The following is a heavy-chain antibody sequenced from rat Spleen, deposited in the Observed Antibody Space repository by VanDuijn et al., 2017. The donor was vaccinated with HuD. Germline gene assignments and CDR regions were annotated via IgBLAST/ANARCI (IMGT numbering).Heavy chain of an antibody. CDR1: GFTFSNYD. J-gene: IGHJ2*01. CDR3: TTELFDY. CDR2: ISYDGGRN. Sequence: EVQLVESGGGLVQPGRSMKLSCAASGFTFSNYDMAWVRQAPKKGLEWVATISYDGGRNFYRDSVKGRFTISRDNAKSSLYLQMDSLRSEDTATYYCTTELFDYWGQGVMVTVSS. V-gene: IGHV5-20*01.